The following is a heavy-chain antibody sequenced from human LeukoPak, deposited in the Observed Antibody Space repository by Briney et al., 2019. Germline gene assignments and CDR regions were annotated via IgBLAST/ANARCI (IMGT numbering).Heavy chain of an antibody. CDR1: GGTFSSYA. V-gene: IGHV1-69*04. CDR2: IIPILGIA. Sequence: SVKVSCKASGGTFSSYAISWVRQAPGQGLEWMGRIIPILGIANYAQKFQGRVTITADKSTSTAYMELSSLRSEDTAAYYCARIDYYGSGSYQRADYWGQGTLVTVSS. J-gene: IGHJ4*02. CDR3: ARIDYYGSGSYQRADY. D-gene: IGHD3-10*01.